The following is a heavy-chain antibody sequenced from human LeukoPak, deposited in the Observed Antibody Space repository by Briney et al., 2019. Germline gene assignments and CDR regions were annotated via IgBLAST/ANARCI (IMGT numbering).Heavy chain of an antibody. CDR2: IIPIFATA. V-gene: IGHV1-69*01. CDR3: AREFRYCSGGSCYREVLPDY. D-gene: IGHD2-15*01. Sequence: SVKVSCKASGGTISSYAISWVRQAPGQGLEWMGGIIPIFATANYAQKFQGRVTITADESTSTAYMELSSLRSEDTAVYYCAREFRYCSGGSCYREVLPDYWGQGTLVTVSS. J-gene: IGHJ4*02. CDR1: GGTISSYA.